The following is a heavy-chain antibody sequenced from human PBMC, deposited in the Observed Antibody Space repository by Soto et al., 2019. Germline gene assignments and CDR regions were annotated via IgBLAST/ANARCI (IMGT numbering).Heavy chain of an antibody. CDR1: GFTFSSYS. CDR3: ARSLGVVVVAATPPLDY. J-gene: IGHJ4*02. V-gene: IGHV3-21*01. Sequence: GGSLRLSCAASGFTFSSYSMNWVRQAPGKGLEWVSSISSSTNYIYYADSMKGRFTISRDNAKNSLYLQMNSLRAEDTAMYYCARSLGVVVVAATPPLDYWGQGTLVTVSS. D-gene: IGHD2-15*01. CDR2: ISSSTNYI.